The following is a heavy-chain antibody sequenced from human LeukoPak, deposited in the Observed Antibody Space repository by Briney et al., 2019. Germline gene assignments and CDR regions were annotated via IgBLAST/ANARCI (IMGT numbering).Heavy chain of an antibody. D-gene: IGHD3-9*01. CDR3: ARGLPYYDILTGYYIPGAGAFGDAFDI. J-gene: IGHJ3*02. CDR2: ISGSGGST. CDR1: GFTFSSYA. Sequence: GGSQRLSCAASGFTFSSYAMSWVRQAPGKGLEWVSAISGSGGSTYYADSVKGRFTISRDNSKNTLYLQMNSLRAEDTAVYYCARGLPYYDILTGYYIPGAGAFGDAFDIWGQGTMVTVSS. V-gene: IGHV3-23*01.